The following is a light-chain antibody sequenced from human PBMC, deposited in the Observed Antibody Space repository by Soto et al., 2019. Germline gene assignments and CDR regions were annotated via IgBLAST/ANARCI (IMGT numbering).Light chain of an antibody. CDR3: QQYNSYWT. Sequence: EIVLTQAPATLSLSPVERATLSCRASQSVSTYLAWYQKKVGQAPSLLIYDASNRATGIPARFSGSGSRTDFTLTISSLQFDDFATYYCQQYNSYWTFGQGTNVDIK. V-gene: IGKV3-11*01. CDR1: QSVSTY. J-gene: IGKJ1*01. CDR2: DAS.